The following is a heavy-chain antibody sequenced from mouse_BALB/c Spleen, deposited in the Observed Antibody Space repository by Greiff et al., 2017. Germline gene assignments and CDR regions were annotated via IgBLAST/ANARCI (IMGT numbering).Heavy chain of an antibody. Sequence: EVKLLESGPGLVKPSQSLSLTCTVTGYSITSDYAWNWIRQFPGNKLEWMGYISYSGSTSYNPSLKSRISITRDTSKNQFFLQLNSVTTEDTATYYCASRIYYGNAWFAYWGQGTLVTVSA. CDR1: GYSITSDYA. V-gene: IGHV3-2*02. D-gene: IGHD2-1*01. J-gene: IGHJ3*01. CDR3: ASRIYYGNAWFAY. CDR2: ISYSGST.